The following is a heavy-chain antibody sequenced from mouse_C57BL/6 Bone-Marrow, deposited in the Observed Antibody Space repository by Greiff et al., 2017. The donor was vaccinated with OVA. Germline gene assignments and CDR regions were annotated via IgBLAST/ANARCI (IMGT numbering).Heavy chain of an antibody. Sequence: QVQLQQPGAELVKPGASVKLSCKASGYTFTSYWMHLVKQRPGQGLEWIGMIHPNSGSTNYNEKFKSKATLTVDKSSSTAYMQLSSLTSEDSAVYYCASFYGSSPDWYFDVWGTGTTVTVSS. CDR3: ASFYGSSPDWYFDV. CDR2: IHPNSGST. J-gene: IGHJ1*03. CDR1: GYTFTSYW. V-gene: IGHV1-64*01. D-gene: IGHD1-1*01.